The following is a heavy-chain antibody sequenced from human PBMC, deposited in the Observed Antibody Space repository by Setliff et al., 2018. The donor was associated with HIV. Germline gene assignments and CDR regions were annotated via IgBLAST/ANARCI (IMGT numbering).Heavy chain of an antibody. D-gene: IGHD2-15*01. V-gene: IGHV4-39*01. CDR1: GVSINRTDHY. J-gene: IGHJ5*02. Sequence: SETLSLTCSVSGVSINRTDHYWGWIRQSPGKRLEWIGSVSQSGSTYYNPSLKSRITISVDTSKNQFSLKLSSVTAADTAVYYCARQSRWSPTPNWFDPWGRGTLVTVSS. CDR3: ARQSRWSPTPNWFDP. CDR2: VSQSGST.